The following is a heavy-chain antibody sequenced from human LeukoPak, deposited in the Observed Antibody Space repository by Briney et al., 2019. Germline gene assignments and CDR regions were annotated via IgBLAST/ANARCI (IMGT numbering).Heavy chain of an antibody. CDR3: AKVISKGYGSGSYYSPLFYFDY. Sequence: GGSLRLSCTASGFTFSTYSVNWVRQAPGKGLEWVSAISGSGGSTYYADSVKGRFTISRDNSKNTLYLQMNSLRAEDTAVYYCAKVISKGYGSGSYYSPLFYFDYWGQGTLVTVSS. CDR1: GFTFSTYS. D-gene: IGHD3-10*01. J-gene: IGHJ4*02. CDR2: ISGSGGST. V-gene: IGHV3-23*01.